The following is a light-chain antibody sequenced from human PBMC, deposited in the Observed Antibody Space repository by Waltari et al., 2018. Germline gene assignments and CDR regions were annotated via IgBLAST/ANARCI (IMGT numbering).Light chain of an antibody. J-gene: IGLJ2*01. Sequence: SSGLTQPPSMSVSPGLTARITCSGDAVSQQFVHWYQQKPGKAPVVVIFKDSERPSEIPERLSGSTSGTTGTLTISGVQAEDEADYYCQSADTTDYVLFGGGTSLTVL. CDR2: KDS. CDR1: AVSQQF. V-gene: IGLV3-25*03. CDR3: QSADTTDYVL.